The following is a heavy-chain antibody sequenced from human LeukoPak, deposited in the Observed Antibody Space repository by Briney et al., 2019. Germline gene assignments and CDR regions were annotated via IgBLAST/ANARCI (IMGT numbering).Heavy chain of an antibody. CDR3: AREARGGPFDY. D-gene: IGHD3-3*01. J-gene: IGHJ4*02. Sequence: PSETLSLTCTVSGGSISSYYWSWIRQPPGKGLEWIGYIYYSGSTNYNPSLKSRVTISVDTSKNQFSLKLSSVTAADTAVYYCAREARGGPFDYWGQGTLVTVSS. CDR2: IYYSGST. CDR1: GGSISSYY. V-gene: IGHV4-59*01.